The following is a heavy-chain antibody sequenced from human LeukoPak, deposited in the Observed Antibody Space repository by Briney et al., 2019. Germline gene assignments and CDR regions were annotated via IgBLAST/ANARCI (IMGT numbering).Heavy chain of an antibody. CDR1: GFTFSSYA. J-gene: IGHJ3*02. CDR2: ISSNGGST. CDR3: ARGAYCSSTSCYKENAFDI. Sequence: GGSLRLSCAASGFTFSSYAMHWVRQAPGKGLEYVSAISSNGGSTYYANSVKGRFTISRDNSKNTLYLQMGSLRAEDMAVYYCARGAYCSSTSCYKENAFDIWGQGTMVTVSS. D-gene: IGHD2-2*02. V-gene: IGHV3-64*01.